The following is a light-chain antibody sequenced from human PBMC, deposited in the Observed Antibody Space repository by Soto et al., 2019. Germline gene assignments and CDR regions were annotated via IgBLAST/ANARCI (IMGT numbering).Light chain of an antibody. V-gene: IGLV2-11*01. Sequence: QSALTQPRSVSGSPGQSVTISCTGTSSDVGGYNDVSWYQQHPGKAPKLMIYDVSQRPSGVPDRFSGSKSGNTASLTISGLQAEDEADYYCCSYAGSYTYVFGTGTKLTVL. J-gene: IGLJ1*01. CDR3: CSYAGSYTYV. CDR2: DVS. CDR1: SSDVGGYND.